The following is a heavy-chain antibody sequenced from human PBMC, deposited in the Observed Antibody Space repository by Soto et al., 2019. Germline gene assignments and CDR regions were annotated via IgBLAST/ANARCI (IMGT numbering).Heavy chain of an antibody. CDR2: INPNSGGT. J-gene: IGHJ6*02. V-gene: IGHV1-2*04. Sequence: GASVKVSCKASGYTFTGYYMHWVRQAPGQGLEWMGWINPNSGGTNYAQKFQGWVTMTRDTSISTAYMELSRLRSDDTAVYYCARGGNSSSWPPNYYYYYGMDVWGQGTTVTVSS. CDR3: ARGGNSSSWPPNYYYYYGMDV. D-gene: IGHD6-13*01. CDR1: GYTFTGYY.